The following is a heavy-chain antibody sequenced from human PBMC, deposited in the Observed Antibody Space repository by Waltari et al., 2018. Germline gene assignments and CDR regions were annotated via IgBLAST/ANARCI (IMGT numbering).Heavy chain of an antibody. CDR3: ARDKVPTYYYGSGSGWFDP. Sequence: EVQLVESGGGLVQPGGSLRLSCAASGFTFSSYSMNWVRQAPGNGLEWVSYISSSSSTIYYADSVKGRFTISRDNAKNSLYLQMNSLRAEDTAVYYCARDKVPTYYYGSGSGWFDPWGQGTLVTVSS. V-gene: IGHV3-48*04. J-gene: IGHJ5*02. D-gene: IGHD3-10*01. CDR1: GFTFSSYS. CDR2: ISSSSSTI.